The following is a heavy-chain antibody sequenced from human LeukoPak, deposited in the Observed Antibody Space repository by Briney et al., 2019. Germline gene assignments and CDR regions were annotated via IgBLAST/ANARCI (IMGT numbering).Heavy chain of an antibody. J-gene: IGHJ4*02. CDR2: IYYSGST. CDR1: GGSISSGDYY. CDR3: ARVVYGDYLDY. D-gene: IGHD4-17*01. V-gene: IGHV4-30-4*01. Sequence: SETLSLTCTVSGGSISSGDYYWSWIRQPPGKGLEWIGYIYYSGSTYYNPSLKSRVTISVDTPKNQFSLKLSSVTAADTAVYYCARVVYGDYLDYWGQGTLVTVSS.